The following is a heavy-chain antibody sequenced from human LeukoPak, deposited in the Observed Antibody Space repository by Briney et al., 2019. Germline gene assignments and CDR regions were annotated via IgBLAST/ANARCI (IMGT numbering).Heavy chain of an antibody. D-gene: IGHD2-15*01. CDR3: AKDGVVVVAATSDY. Sequence: GGSLRLSCAASGFTFSSYAMSWVRQAPGKGLEWVSAISGSGGSTYYADSVKGRFAISRDNSKNTLYLQMNSLRAEDTAVYYCAKDGVVVVAATSDYWGQGTLVTVSS. V-gene: IGHV3-23*01. CDR2: ISGSGGST. J-gene: IGHJ4*02. CDR1: GFTFSSYA.